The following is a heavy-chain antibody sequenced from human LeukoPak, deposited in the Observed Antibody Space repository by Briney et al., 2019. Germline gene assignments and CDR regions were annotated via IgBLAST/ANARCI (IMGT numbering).Heavy chain of an antibody. CDR1: GCPISGYH. CDR3: ARWNSGGDY. CDR2: IYYSGTSETT. V-gene: IGHV4-59*01. Sequence: SETLSLTCSVSGCPISGYHWSWIRQPPGKGLEWIGYIYYSGTSETTNYNPSLQSRVTISVHTSKNQFSLDLSSVTAADTAVYYCARWNSGGDYWGQGTLVTVSS. J-gene: IGHJ4*02. D-gene: IGHD1/OR15-1a*01.